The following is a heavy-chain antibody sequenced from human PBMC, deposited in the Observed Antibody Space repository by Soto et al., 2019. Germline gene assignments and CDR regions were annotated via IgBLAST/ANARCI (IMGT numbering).Heavy chain of an antibody. CDR2: ISYDGTYK. Sequence: QVQLVESGGGVVQPGTSLRLSCAASGFTFSNYAMHWVRQAPGKGPEWVAVISYDGTYKYYADSLKGRFTISRDNPKNTLFLQVNSLRAEDTAVYYCAKNPLGGSGFTFYLEHWGQGTLVTVSS. V-gene: IGHV3-30*18. CDR3: AKNPLGGSGFTFYLEH. J-gene: IGHJ4*02. CDR1: GFTFSNYA. D-gene: IGHD6-19*01.